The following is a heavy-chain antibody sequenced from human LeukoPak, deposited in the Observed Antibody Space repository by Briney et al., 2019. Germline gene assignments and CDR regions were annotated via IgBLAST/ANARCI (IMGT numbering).Heavy chain of an antibody. CDR3: ARERGGLVDY. Sequence: PSETLSLTCTVSGGSISSGGYFWSWIRQRPGKGLEWIGYTYGSSNYNPTLKSRVTISVDTSKNQVSLKLTSVTAADTAVYYCARERGGLVDYWGQGTLVTVSS. D-gene: IGHD3-9*01. V-gene: IGHV4-31*03. CDR1: GGSISSGGYF. J-gene: IGHJ4*02. CDR2: TYGSS.